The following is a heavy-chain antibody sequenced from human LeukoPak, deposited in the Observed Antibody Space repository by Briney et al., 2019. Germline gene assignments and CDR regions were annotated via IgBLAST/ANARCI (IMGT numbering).Heavy chain of an antibody. CDR2: IDYSGNT. CDR3: ARDVWYSSSSPQHYYYMDV. J-gene: IGHJ6*03. Sequence: SETLSLTCTVSGGSISSSGYCWGWIRQPPGKGLEWIGSIDYSGNTNYNPSLKSRVTIAVDMSKNQFSLKLSSVTAADTAVYYCARDVWYSSSSPQHYYYMDVWGKGTTVTVSS. V-gene: IGHV4-39*02. CDR1: GGSISSSGYC. D-gene: IGHD6-6*01.